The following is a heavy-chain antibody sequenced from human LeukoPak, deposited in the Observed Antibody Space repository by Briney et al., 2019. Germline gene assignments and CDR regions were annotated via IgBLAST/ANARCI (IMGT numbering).Heavy chain of an antibody. CDR2: IYNTGRT. Sequence: SETLSLTCSVSGGSVRSTSYYWSWIRQSPGKGLEWIGYIYNTGRTNYNASLNSRVTISLDTSKNQFSLKLSSLTAADTAMCYCASLYCTRTSCYFLDPWGQGTLVIVSS. J-gene: IGHJ5*02. V-gene: IGHV4-61*01. CDR3: ASLYCTRTSCYFLDP. D-gene: IGHD2-2*01. CDR1: GGSVRSTSYY.